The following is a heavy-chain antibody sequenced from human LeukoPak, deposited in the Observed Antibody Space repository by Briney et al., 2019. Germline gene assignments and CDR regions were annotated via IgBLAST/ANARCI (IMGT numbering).Heavy chain of an antibody. D-gene: IGHD5-18*01. Sequence: ASVKVSCKASGYTFTGYYMHWVRQAPGQGLEWMGIINPSGGSTSYAQKFQGRDTMTRDMSTSTVYMELSSLRSEDTAVYYCARGYSYGYYFDYWGQGTLVTVSS. CDR3: ARGYSYGYYFDY. CDR1: GYTFTGYY. J-gene: IGHJ4*02. V-gene: IGHV1-46*01. CDR2: INPSGGST.